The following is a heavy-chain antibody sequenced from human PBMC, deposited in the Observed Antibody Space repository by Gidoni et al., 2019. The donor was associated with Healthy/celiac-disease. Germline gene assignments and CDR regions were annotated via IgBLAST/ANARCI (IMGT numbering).Heavy chain of an antibody. V-gene: IGHV4-34*01. CDR1: GGSFSGYY. D-gene: IGHD4-17*01. J-gene: IGHJ4*02. CDR2: INHSGST. Sequence: QVQLQQWGAGLLKPSETLSLTCAVYGGSFSGYYWSWIRQPPGKGLEWVGEINHSGSTNYDPSLKSRVTISVDTSKNQFSLRLSSVTAADTAVYYCARGLGYGGNAYFDYWGQGTLVTVSS. CDR3: ARGLGYGGNAYFDY.